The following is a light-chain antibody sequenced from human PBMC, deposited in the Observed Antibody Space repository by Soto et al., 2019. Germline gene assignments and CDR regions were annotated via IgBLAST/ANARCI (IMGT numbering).Light chain of an antibody. V-gene: IGLV2-14*01. CDR2: DVS. Sequence: QSALTQPASVSGSPGQSITISCTGTSSDVGGHNSVAWYQHNPGKAPKLMIYDVSNRPSGVSSRFSGSKSGNTASLSISGLQAEDEADYYCQSYDSTLSARYVFGTGTKLTVL. CDR3: QSYDSTLSARYV. CDR1: SSDVGGHNS. J-gene: IGLJ1*01.